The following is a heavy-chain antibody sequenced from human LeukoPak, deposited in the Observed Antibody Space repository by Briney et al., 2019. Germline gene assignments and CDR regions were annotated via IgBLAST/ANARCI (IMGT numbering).Heavy chain of an antibody. Sequence: SVKVSCKASGGTFSSYAISWVRQAPGQGLEWMGRIIPILGIANYAQKFQGRVTVTADKSTSTAYMELSSLRSEDTAVYYCARSDITMVRGVSNNWFDPWGQGTLVTVSS. D-gene: IGHD3-10*01. J-gene: IGHJ5*02. CDR1: GGTFSSYA. V-gene: IGHV1-69*04. CDR3: ARSDITMVRGVSNNWFDP. CDR2: IIPILGIA.